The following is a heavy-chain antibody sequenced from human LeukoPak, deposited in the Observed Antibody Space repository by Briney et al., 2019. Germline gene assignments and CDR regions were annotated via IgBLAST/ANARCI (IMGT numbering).Heavy chain of an antibody. J-gene: IGHJ4*02. CDR2: MSPNSGNT. Sequence: ASVKVSCKASGYTFTSYDINWVRQATGQGLEWMGWMSPNSGNTGYAQKFQGRVTITRNTSISTAYMELSSLRSEDTAVYYCASDHQYCSGGSCYSFWADYWGQGTLVTVSS. CDR3: ASDHQYCSGGSCYSFWADY. V-gene: IGHV1-8*03. D-gene: IGHD2-15*01. CDR1: GYTFTSYD.